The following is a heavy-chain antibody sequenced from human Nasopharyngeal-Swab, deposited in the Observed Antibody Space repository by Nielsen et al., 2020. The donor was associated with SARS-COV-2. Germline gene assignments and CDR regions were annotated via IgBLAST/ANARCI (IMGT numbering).Heavy chain of an antibody. V-gene: IGHV4-39*01. CDR1: GDSIAYSTFY. Sequence: SETLSLTCTVSGDSIAYSTFYWGWIRQPPGKGLEWIGNIYYNGSTYQNPSLKSRLTISVDKSKNQFSLQLSSVTAADTAVYYCVRSSSWYYFDYWAQGTQVTASS. D-gene: IGHD6-13*01. CDR2: IYYNGST. CDR3: VRSSSWYYFDY. J-gene: IGHJ4*02.